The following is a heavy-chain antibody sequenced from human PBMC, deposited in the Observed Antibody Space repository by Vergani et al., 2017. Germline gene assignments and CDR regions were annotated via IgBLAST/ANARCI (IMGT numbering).Heavy chain of an antibody. V-gene: IGHV1-69*01. CDR3: ARGGVRLHHGYFDL. Sequence: QVQLVQSGAEVKKPGSSVKVSCKASGGTFSSYAISWVRQAPGQGLEWMGGTIPIFGTANYAQKFQGRVTITADESTSTAYMELSSLRSEDTAVYYCARGGVRLHHGYFDLWGRGTLVTVSS. J-gene: IGHJ2*01. D-gene: IGHD3-10*01. CDR1: GGTFSSYA. CDR2: TIPIFGTA.